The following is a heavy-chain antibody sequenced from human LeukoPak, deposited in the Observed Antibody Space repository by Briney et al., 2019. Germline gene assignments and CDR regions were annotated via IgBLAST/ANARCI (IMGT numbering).Heavy chain of an antibody. CDR2: ISGSGGST. J-gene: IGHJ3*02. CDR3: AKVTSSSSGSLAALDI. V-gene: IGHV3-23*01. Sequence: GGSLRLSCAASGFTFSSYAMSWVRQAPGKGLEWVSAISGSGGSTYYADSVKGRFTISRDNSKNTLYLQMNSLRAEDTAVYYCAKVTSSSSGSLAALDIWGQGTMVTVSS. CDR1: GFTFSSYA. D-gene: IGHD3-22*01.